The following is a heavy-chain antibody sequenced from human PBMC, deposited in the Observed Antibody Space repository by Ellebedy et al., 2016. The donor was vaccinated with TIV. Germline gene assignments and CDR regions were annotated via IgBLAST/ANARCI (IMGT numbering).Heavy chain of an antibody. CDR1: GFNFSTYG. CDR2: ISQSPGIT. D-gene: IGHD3-16*01. J-gene: IGHJ4*02. CDR3: AKSRAGDLFDS. Sequence: GESLKISCETSGFNFSTYGMNWVRQAPGKGLEWVSTISQSPGITYYARSVKGRFTVSRDNSKNTVSLQMDSLRAEDTALYYCAKSRAGDLFDSWGQGTLVTVSS. V-gene: IGHV3-23*01.